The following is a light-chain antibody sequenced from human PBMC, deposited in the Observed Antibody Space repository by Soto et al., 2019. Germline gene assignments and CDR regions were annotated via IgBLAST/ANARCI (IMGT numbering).Light chain of an antibody. CDR3: SSYAGSNSVL. CDR1: SSDVGGYTY. J-gene: IGLJ2*01. Sequence: QSVLTQPPSASGSPGQSVTISCTGTSSDVGGYTYVSWYQQHPGKAPKLMIYDVSKRPSGVPDRFSGSKSGNTASLTVSGLQAEDEADYYCSSYAGSNSVLFGGGTQLTVL. CDR2: DVS. V-gene: IGLV2-8*01.